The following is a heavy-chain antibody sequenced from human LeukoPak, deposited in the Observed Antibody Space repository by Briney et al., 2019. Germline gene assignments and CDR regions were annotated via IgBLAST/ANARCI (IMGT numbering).Heavy chain of an antibody. V-gene: IGHV3-21*05. Sequence: GGSLRLSCAASGFTFSLYAMNWGRQGPGKGLEWVSYINDDSSDIHYAGSVRGRVTISRDDARKTLYLQLSSLRVEDTAVYYCARDTFQPGLIDSWGQGNLVTVSS. CDR1: GFTFSLYA. J-gene: IGHJ4*02. D-gene: IGHD2-2*01. CDR2: INDDSSDI. CDR3: ARDTFQPGLIDS.